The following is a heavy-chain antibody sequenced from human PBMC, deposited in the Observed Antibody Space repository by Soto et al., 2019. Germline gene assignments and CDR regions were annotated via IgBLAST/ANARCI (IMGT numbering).Heavy chain of an antibody. D-gene: IGHD5-12*01. CDR1: GFTFSSYD. CDR2: IWYDGSNK. Sequence: GGSLRLSCAASGFTFSSYDMHWVRQAPGKGLEWVAVIWYDGSNKYYADSVKGRFTISRDNSKNTLYLQMNSLRAEDTAVYYCARDSGYDKDPDWFDPWGQGTLVTVSS. J-gene: IGHJ5*02. V-gene: IGHV3-33*01. CDR3: ARDSGYDKDPDWFDP.